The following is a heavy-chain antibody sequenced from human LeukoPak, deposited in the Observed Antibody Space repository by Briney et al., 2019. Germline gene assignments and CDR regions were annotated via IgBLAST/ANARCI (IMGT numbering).Heavy chain of an antibody. CDR2: IYHSGST. CDR3: ARDKYYYGSGKLDY. D-gene: IGHD3-10*01. V-gene: IGHV4-38-2*02. J-gene: IGHJ4*02. CDR1: GYSISSGYY. Sequence: SETLSLTCTVSGYSISSGYYWGWIRPPPGKGLEWIGSIYHSGSTHYNPSLKSRVTISVDTSKNQFSLKLSSVTAADTAVYYCARDKYYYGSGKLDYWGQGTLVTVSS.